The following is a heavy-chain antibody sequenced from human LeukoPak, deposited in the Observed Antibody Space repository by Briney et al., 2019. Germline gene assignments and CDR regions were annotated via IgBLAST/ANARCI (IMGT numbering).Heavy chain of an antibody. J-gene: IGHJ3*02. CDR1: GFTFSSYA. CDR3: AREVRYGDYADAFDI. Sequence: PGGSLRLSCAASGFTFSSYAMHWVSQAPGKGLEWVAVISYDGSNKYYADSVKGRFTISRDNSKNTLYLQMNSLRGEDTAVYYCAREVRYGDYADAFDIWGQGTMVTVSS. V-gene: IGHV3-30*04. CDR2: ISYDGSNK. D-gene: IGHD4-17*01.